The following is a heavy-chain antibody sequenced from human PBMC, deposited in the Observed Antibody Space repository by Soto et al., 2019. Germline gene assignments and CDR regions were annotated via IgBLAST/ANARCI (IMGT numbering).Heavy chain of an antibody. D-gene: IGHD3-3*01. Sequence: PSETLSLTCTVSGGSISSSSYYWGWIRQRPGKGLEWIGSIYYSGSTYYNPSLKSRVTISVDTSKNQFSLKLSSVTAADAAVYYCARPRDPGVLEWPIDYWGQGTLVTVSS. CDR3: ARPRDPGVLEWPIDY. CDR1: GGSISSSSYY. V-gene: IGHV4-39*01. J-gene: IGHJ4*02. CDR2: IYYSGST.